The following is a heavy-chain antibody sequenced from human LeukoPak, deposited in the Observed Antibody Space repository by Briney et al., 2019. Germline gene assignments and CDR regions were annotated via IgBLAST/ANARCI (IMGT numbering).Heavy chain of an antibody. V-gene: IGHV4-4*07. CDR3: AGTVGGFDY. D-gene: IGHD4-23*01. J-gene: IGHJ4*02. Sequence: SETPSLTSIVPGGSISSYYWSWIRQPARKGLEWIGRIYASGSTNYNPSLKSRVTMSVDTSKNQFSLNLTSVTAADTAVYYCAGTVGGFDYWGQGTLVTVSS. CDR1: GGSISSYY. CDR2: IYASGST.